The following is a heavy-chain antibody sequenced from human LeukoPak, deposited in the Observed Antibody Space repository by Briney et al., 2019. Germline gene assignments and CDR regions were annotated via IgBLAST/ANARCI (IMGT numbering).Heavy chain of an antibody. V-gene: IGHV5-51*01. CDR2: IYAGDADT. D-gene: IGHD1-7*01. Sequence: RGDSLKISCKGSGHSFSTDWIAWVRQMPGKGMEWMGVIYAGDADTRYSPSFQGQVTISADKSLNTAYLQWTNLKASDTAMYYCARFRGELMDGFDFWGQGTLFTVSS. CDR1: GHSFSTDW. J-gene: IGHJ4*02. CDR3: ARFRGELMDGFDF.